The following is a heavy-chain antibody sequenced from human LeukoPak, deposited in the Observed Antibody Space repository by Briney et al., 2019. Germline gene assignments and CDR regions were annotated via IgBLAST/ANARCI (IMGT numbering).Heavy chain of an antibody. Sequence: GGSLRLSCAASGFTVSSNYMSRVRQAPGKGLEWVSVIYSGGSTYHADSVKGRFTISRDNSKNTLYLQMNSLRAEDTAVYYCARGRGGLYGMDVWGQGTTVTVSS. J-gene: IGHJ6*02. V-gene: IGHV3-53*01. CDR3: ARGRGGLYGMDV. CDR2: IYSGGST. CDR1: GFTVSSNY. D-gene: IGHD3-16*01.